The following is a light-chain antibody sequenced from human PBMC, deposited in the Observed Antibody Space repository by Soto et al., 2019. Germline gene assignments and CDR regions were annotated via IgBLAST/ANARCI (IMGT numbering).Light chain of an antibody. CDR1: QSVSSN. CDR2: DAS. J-gene: IGKJ1*01. CDR3: QQYNDWPPA. V-gene: IGKV3-15*01. Sequence: EKVMTQSPATLSVSPGARATLSCRASQSVSSNLAWYQQKPGQAPRLIIYDASTRATGVPDRFSGSGYGREFTLTISSLQSEDFAIYSCQQYNDWPPAFGQGTKVDIK.